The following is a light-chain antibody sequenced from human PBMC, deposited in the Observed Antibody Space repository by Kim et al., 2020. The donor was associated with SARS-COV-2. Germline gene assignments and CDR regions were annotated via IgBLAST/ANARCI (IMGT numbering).Light chain of an antibody. CDR1: SSNIGSNY. Sequence: GQRVTISCSGSSSNIGSNYVYWYQQLSGTAPKLLIYRNNQRPSGVPDRFSGSKSGTSASLAISGLRSEDETDYYCAAWDDSLSGWVFGGGTQLTVL. V-gene: IGLV1-47*01. J-gene: IGLJ3*02. CDR3: AAWDDSLSGWV. CDR2: RNN.